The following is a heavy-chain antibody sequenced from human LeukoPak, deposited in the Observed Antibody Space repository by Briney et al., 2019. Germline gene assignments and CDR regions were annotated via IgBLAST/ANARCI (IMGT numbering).Heavy chain of an antibody. Sequence: SETLSLTCAVYGGSFSGYYWSWIRLPPGKGLEWIGEINHSGSTNYNPSLKSRVTISVDTSKNQFSLKLSSVTAADTAVYYCARALRYSSNDTTYRLDYWGRGTLVTASS. V-gene: IGHV4-34*01. CDR1: GGSFSGYY. CDR3: ARALRYSSNDTTYRLDY. J-gene: IGHJ4*02. CDR2: INHSGST. D-gene: IGHD6-13*01.